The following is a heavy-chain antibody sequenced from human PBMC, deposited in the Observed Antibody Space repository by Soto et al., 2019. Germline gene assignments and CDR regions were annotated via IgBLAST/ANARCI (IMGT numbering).Heavy chain of an antibody. CDR3: ARTPYSVNYYMGDYLDS. D-gene: IGHD1-26*01. CDR2: ISFDEKDK. J-gene: IGHJ4*02. Sequence: QGQLVGSGGGVVQSGRSLRLSCAASGFTLSTYGMHWVRQAPGKGLEWVALISFDEKDKFYADSVKGRFTISRDNSKNTLYLQMNSLRPEDTGVYFCARTPYSVNYYMGDYLDSWAQGTPVTVSS. V-gene: IGHV3-30*03. CDR1: GFTLSTYG.